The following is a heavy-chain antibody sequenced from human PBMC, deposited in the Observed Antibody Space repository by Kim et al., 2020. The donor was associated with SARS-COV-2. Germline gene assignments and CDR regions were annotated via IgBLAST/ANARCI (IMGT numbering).Heavy chain of an antibody. J-gene: IGHJ3*02. D-gene: IGHD2-21*02. CDR3: ARAVVVTADDAFDI. Sequence: EQKFQGRVTMTRDTSTSTVYMELSSLRSEDTAVYYCARAVVVTADDAFDIWGQGTMVTVSS. V-gene: IGHV1-46*01.